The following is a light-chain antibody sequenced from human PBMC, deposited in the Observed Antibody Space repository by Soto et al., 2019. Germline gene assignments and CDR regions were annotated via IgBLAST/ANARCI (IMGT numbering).Light chain of an antibody. CDR2: KAS. CDR1: QSISIW. J-gene: IGKJ2*01. CDR3: QQHNSLPYT. Sequence: DIQMTQSPSTLSASVGDRVTITCRASQSISIWLAWYQQKPGKAPKLLIYKASILETGVPSRFSGRGSGTEFTLTISSLQPDDFATYYCQQHNSLPYTFGQGTKLEI. V-gene: IGKV1-5*03.